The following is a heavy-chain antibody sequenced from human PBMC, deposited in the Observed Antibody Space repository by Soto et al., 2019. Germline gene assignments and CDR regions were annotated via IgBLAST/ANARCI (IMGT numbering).Heavy chain of an antibody. CDR2: IIPIFGTA. Sequence: SVKVSCKASGGTFSSYAISWVRQAPGQGLEWMGGIIPIFGTANYAQKFQGRVTITADESTSTAYMELGSLRSEDTAVYYCAGYWGTHYYYGMDVWGQGTTVTVSS. CDR3: AGYWGTHYYYGMDV. V-gene: IGHV1-69*13. D-gene: IGHD7-27*01. CDR1: GGTFSSYA. J-gene: IGHJ6*02.